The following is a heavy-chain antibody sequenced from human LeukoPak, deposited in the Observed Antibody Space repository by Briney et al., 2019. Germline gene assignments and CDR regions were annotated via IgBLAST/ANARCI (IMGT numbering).Heavy chain of an antibody. D-gene: IGHD3/OR15-3a*01. CDR3: ARWVALTGLDY. CDR2: ISLSGTP. V-gene: IGHV3-69-1*01. CDR1: GVSFSYHG. Sequence: PGGSLRLSCVGSGVSFSYHGMNWVRQAPGKGLEWVSYISLSGTPYYSDSVRGRFTVSRDDARNSLYLQMNSLRAEDTAVCYCARWVALTGLDYWGQGILVTVSS. J-gene: IGHJ4*02.